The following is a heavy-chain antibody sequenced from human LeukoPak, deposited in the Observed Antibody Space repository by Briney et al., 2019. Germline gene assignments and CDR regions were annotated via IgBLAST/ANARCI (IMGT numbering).Heavy chain of an antibody. CDR2: INPSGGST. Sequence: GASVKVSCKASGYTFTGYYMHWVRQAPGQGLEWMGMINPSGGSTTYAQEFQGRATMTRDTSTSTVYMELSSLRFEDTAVYYCVSQRGREGDYWGQGTLVTVSS. CDR3: VSQRGREGDY. D-gene: IGHD5-24*01. J-gene: IGHJ4*02. CDR1: GYTFTGYY. V-gene: IGHV1-46*01.